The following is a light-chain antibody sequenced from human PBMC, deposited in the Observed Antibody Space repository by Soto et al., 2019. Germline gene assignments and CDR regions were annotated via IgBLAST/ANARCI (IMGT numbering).Light chain of an antibody. J-gene: IGLJ1*01. CDR2: DVT. V-gene: IGLV2-11*01. CDR3: CSFAGTYTFFV. Sequence: QSALTQPRSVSGSPGQSVTISCTGTSSDVGYLSWYQQHPGKAPKLIIFDVTKRHSGVPGRFSASKSGSTASLTISGLQAEDEADYYCCSFAGTYTFFVFGTGTKLTVL. CDR1: SSDVGY.